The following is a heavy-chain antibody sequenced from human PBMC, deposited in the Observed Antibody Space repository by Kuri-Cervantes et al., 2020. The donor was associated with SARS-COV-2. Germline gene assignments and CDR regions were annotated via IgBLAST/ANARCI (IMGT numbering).Heavy chain of an antibody. CDR3: ARLSGGDSSSPVSGMDV. V-gene: IGHV1-69*13. J-gene: IGHJ6*02. D-gene: IGHD6-13*01. Sequence: SVKVSCKASGGTFSSYAISWVRQAPGQGLEWMGGIIPIFGIANYAQKFQGRVTITADESTSTAYMELSSLRSEDTAVYYCARLSGGDSSSPVSGMDVWGQGTTVTVSS. CDR1: GGTFSSYA. CDR2: IIPIFGIA.